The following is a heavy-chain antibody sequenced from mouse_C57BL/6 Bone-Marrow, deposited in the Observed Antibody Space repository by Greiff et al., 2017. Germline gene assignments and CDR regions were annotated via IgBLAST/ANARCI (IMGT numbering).Heavy chain of an antibody. V-gene: IGHV1-58*01. CDR1: GYTFTSYG. D-gene: IGHD2-1*01. Sequence: VQLQESGAELVRPGSSVKMSCKTSGYTFTSYGINWVKQRPGQGLEWIGYIYIGNGYTEYTEKFKGKATLTSDTSSSTAYMQLSSLTSEDSAIYFCACDGNYRGYARDYWGQGTSGTVSS. J-gene: IGHJ4*01. CDR3: ACDGNYRGYARDY. CDR2: IYIGNGYT.